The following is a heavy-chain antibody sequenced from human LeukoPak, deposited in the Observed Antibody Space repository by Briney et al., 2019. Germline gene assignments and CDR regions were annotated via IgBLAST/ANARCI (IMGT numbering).Heavy chain of an antibody. V-gene: IGHV4-4*07. Sequence: SETLSLTCTASGGSISSYYWSWIRQPAGKGLEWIGRIYTSGSTNYNPSLKSRVTISVDTSKNQFSLKLSSVTAADTAVYYRASYGSGSYRSKSLSAFDIWGQGTMVTVSS. CDR2: IYTSGST. CDR3: ASYGSGSYRSKSLSAFDI. J-gene: IGHJ3*02. D-gene: IGHD3-10*01. CDR1: GGSISSYY.